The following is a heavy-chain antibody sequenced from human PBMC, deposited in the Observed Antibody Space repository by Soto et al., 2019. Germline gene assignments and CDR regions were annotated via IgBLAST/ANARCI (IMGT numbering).Heavy chain of an antibody. Sequence: QVQLVQSGAEVKKPGSSVTVSCKASGGTFRSYAISWVRQAPGPGLEWMGGIIPIFGTANYAQKFQGRVTITADESTSTAYMELSSLRSEDTAVYNCSKGYSGYGYGMDVWGQGTTVTVSS. CDR3: SKGYSGYGYGMDV. CDR1: GGTFRSYA. V-gene: IGHV1-69*01. CDR2: IIPIFGTA. D-gene: IGHD5-12*01. J-gene: IGHJ6*02.